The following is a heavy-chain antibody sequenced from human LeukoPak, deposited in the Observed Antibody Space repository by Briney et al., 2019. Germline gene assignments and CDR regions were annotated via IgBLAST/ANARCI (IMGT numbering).Heavy chain of an antibody. Sequence: SETLSLTCAVYGGSFSGYYWSWIRQPPGKGLEWIGEINHSGSTNYNPSLKSRVTISVDTSKNQFSLKLSSVTAADTAVYYCARVEIQLWLRYYYYYMDVWGKGTTVTVSS. D-gene: IGHD5-18*01. V-gene: IGHV4-34*01. CDR3: ARVEIQLWLRYYYYYMDV. CDR2: INHSGST. J-gene: IGHJ6*03. CDR1: GGSFSGYY.